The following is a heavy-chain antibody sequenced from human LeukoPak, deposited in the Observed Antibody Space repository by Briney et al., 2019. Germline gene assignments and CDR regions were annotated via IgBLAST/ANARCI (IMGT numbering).Heavy chain of an antibody. D-gene: IGHD7-27*01. CDR3: ASRKLGNDY. J-gene: IGHJ4*02. Sequence: SETLSLTFPISGGSVSYYYWSWIRQSPGKGLEWIGSIYHTGSTSYSPSLKSRVTISADTSQNQFSLKLSSVTAADTAVYYCASRKLGNDYWGQGTLVTVSS. CDR1: GGSVSYYY. CDR2: IYHTGST. V-gene: IGHV4-59*02.